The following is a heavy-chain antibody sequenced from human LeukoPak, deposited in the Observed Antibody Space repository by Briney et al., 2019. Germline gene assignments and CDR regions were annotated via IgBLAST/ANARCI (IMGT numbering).Heavy chain of an antibody. CDR3: ARHLDVDILGTIDY. V-gene: IGHV5-51*01. CDR1: GYSFPNYW. J-gene: IGHJ4*02. Sequence: GESLKISCKGSGYSFPNYWIGWVRQMPGKGLEWMRIIYPGDSDTRYSPAFQGQVTISADKSISTVYLQWSSLKASDTAMYFCARHLDVDILGTIDYWGQGTQVTVSS. D-gene: IGHD5-12*01. CDR2: IYPGDSDT.